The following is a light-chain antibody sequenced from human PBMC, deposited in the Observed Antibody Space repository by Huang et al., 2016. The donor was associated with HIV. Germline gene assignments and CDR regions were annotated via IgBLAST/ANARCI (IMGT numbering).Light chain of an antibody. CDR3: QQSYNTPT. V-gene: IGKV1-39*01. Sequence: IQMTQSPSSLSASVGDRVTINARASQRINSYLNWYQQKPGKAPNLLIYGASSLQSGVPSRFSGSGSGTDFTLTISSLQPEDFATYYCQQSYNTPTFGHGTKVEI. CDR1: QRINSY. CDR2: GAS. J-gene: IGKJ1*01.